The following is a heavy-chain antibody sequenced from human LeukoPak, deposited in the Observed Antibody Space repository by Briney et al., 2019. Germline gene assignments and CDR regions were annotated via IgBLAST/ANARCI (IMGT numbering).Heavy chain of an antibody. CDR3: VLGYCSGGSCYSGYDAFDI. J-gene: IGHJ3*02. Sequence: GGSLRLSCAASGFPFSSYAMSWVRQAPGKGLEWVSTINGGGVNTHYAASVGGRFTISRDNAKNSLYLQMNSLRAEDTAVYYCVLGYCSGGSCYSGYDAFDIWGQGTMVTVSS. CDR2: INGGGVNT. V-gene: IGHV3-23*01. D-gene: IGHD2-15*01. CDR1: GFPFSSYA.